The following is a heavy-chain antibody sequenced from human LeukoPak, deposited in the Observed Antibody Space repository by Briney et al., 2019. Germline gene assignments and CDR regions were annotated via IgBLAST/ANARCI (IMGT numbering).Heavy chain of an antibody. CDR3: ARSPAVASTRGDY. CDR1: GYTFPNYG. D-gene: IGHD6-19*01. CDR2: ISAYTGHT. Sequence: ASVKVSCKASGYTFPNYGINWVRQAPGQGLEWMGWISAYTGHTDYAQKLQGRVTMTTDTSTTTAHMELRNLRSDDTAIYYCARSPAVASTRGDYWGQGTLVTVSS. V-gene: IGHV1-18*01. J-gene: IGHJ4*02.